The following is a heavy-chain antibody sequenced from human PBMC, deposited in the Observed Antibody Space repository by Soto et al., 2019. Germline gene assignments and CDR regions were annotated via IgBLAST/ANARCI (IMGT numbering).Heavy chain of an antibody. D-gene: IGHD3-10*01. V-gene: IGHV3-11*01. CDR1: GFRFSDHY. J-gene: IGHJ4*02. Sequence: PGGSLRLSCAASGFRFSDHYMTWIRQAPGKGLEWVSKISGDGTTTYYADSVKGRFTVSRVNAENSVYLQMNSLRAEDTAVYYCASHPYYYASGFWGQGTLVTVSS. CDR2: ISGDGTTT. CDR3: ASHPYYYASGF.